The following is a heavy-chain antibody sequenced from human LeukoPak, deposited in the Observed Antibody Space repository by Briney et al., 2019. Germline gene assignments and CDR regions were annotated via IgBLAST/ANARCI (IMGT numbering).Heavy chain of an antibody. CDR2: ISYDGTNK. CDR3: ARLKAVAGTAYYFDY. Sequence: GGSLRLSCAASGLTFSYYAMHWVRQAPGKGLEWVALISYDGTNKNYADSVKGRFTISRDDSKNTLYLQMNSLRAEDTAVYYCARLKAVAGTAYYFDYWGQGTLVTASS. V-gene: IGHV3-30*04. CDR1: GLTFSYYA. J-gene: IGHJ4*02. D-gene: IGHD6-19*01.